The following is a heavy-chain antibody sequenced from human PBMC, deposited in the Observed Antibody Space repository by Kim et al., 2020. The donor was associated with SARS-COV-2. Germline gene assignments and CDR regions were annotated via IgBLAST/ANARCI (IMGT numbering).Heavy chain of an antibody. D-gene: IGHD3-22*01. CDR3: ARKWVDYYDSSGYGAFDY. CDR1: GGTFSSYA. V-gene: IGHV1-69*13. Sequence: SVKVSCKASGGTFSSYAISWVRQAPGQGLEWMGGIIPIFGTANYAQKFQGRVTITADESTSTAYMELSSLRSEDTAVYYCARKWVDYYDSSGYGAFDYWGQGTLVTVSS. CDR2: IIPIFGTA. J-gene: IGHJ4*02.